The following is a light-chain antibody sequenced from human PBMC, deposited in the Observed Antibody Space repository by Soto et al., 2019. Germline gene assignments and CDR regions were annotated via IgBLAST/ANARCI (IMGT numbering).Light chain of an antibody. CDR1: QSISNF. Sequence: DIQMTQSPSSLSASVGDRVTISCRASQSISNFLNWYQQKPGKAPQLLIYAASRLHSGVPPRFSGSGAGTDFTLIISSLQPEDFATYFCQQSYTTVRSFGGGTKVE. V-gene: IGKV1-39*01. CDR3: QQSYTTVRS. J-gene: IGKJ4*01. CDR2: AAS.